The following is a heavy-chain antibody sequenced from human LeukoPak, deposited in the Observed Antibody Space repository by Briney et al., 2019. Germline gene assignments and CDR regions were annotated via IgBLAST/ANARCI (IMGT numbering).Heavy chain of an antibody. CDR2: MSSRDSTR. CDR3: ARGFGRFGHRFGY. CDR1: GFTFSSFE. V-gene: IGHV3-48*03. Sequence: PGGSLRLSCAASGFTFSSFELDWVRQAPGRGLEWISYMSSRDSTRYYAESVRGRFTMSRDNAKNSLSLQMNGLRAEDTAFYYCARGFGRFGHRFGYLGQGTLVTVSS. J-gene: IGHJ4*02. D-gene: IGHD3-10*01.